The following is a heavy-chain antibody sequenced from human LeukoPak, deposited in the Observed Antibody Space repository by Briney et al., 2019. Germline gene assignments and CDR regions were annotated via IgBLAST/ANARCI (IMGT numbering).Heavy chain of an antibody. V-gene: IGHV5-51*01. Sequence: GESLKISCKGSGYSFTSYWIGWVRQMPGKGLEWMGIIYPGDSDTRYSPSFQGQVTISADKSISTAYLQWSSLKASDTAMYYCARLSYYDILTGYGNWFDPWGQGTLVTVSS. CDR3: ARLSYYDILTGYGNWFDP. D-gene: IGHD3-9*01. J-gene: IGHJ5*02. CDR1: GYSFTSYW. CDR2: IYPGDSDT.